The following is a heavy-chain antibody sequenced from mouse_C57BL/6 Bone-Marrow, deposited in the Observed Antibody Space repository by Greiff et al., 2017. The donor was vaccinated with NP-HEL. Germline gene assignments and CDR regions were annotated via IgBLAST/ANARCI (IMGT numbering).Heavy chain of an antibody. Sequence: EVKVEESGAELVRPGASVKLSCTASGFNIKDDYMHWVKQRPEQGLEWIGWIDPENGDTEYASKFQGKATITADTSSTTAYLQLSSLTSEDTAVYYCTTPLPWYFDVWGTGTTVTVSS. CDR2: IDPENGDT. CDR3: TTPLPWYFDV. J-gene: IGHJ1*03. D-gene: IGHD2-10*01. V-gene: IGHV14-4*01. CDR1: GFNIKDDY.